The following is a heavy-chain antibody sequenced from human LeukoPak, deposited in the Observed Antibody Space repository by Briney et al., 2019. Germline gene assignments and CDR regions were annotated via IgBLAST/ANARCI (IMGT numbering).Heavy chain of an antibody. Sequence: GGSLRLSCAASGFTFSSYGMHWVRQAPGKGLEWVAFIRYDGSNKYYADSVKGRFTISRDNSKNTLYLQMNSLRAEDTAVYYCARAHNWKYGSFDFWGQGTLVTVSS. CDR1: GFTFSSYG. V-gene: IGHV3-30*02. D-gene: IGHD1-7*01. CDR2: IRYDGSNK. CDR3: ARAHNWKYGSFDF. J-gene: IGHJ4*02.